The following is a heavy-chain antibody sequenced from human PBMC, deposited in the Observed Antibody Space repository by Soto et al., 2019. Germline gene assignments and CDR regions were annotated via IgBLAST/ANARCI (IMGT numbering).Heavy chain of an antibody. CDR1: GFTFSSYA. CDR3: AKDSNYDFWSGYVEY. CDR2: ISGSGGST. D-gene: IGHD3-3*01. J-gene: IGHJ4*02. V-gene: IGHV3-23*01. Sequence: PGGSLRLSCAASGFTFSSYAMGWVRQVPGKGLEWVSAISGSGGSTYYADSVKGRFTISRDNSKNTLYLQMNSLRAEDTAVYYCAKDSNYDFWSGYVEYWGQGSQVTVS.